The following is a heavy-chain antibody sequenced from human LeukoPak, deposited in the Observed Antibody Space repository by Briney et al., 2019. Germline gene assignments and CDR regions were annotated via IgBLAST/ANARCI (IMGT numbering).Heavy chain of an antibody. Sequence: PGGSLRLSCAASGFTFSSYAMNWVRQAPGKGLEWVSTISGSGGSKHYADSVEGRFTISRDNSKNTVYLQMNSLRAEDTAIYYCAELTSASGAYGVDVWGQGTTVTVSS. D-gene: IGHD1-26*01. CDR1: GFTFSSYA. CDR3: AELTSASGAYGVDV. J-gene: IGHJ6*02. CDR2: ISGSGGSK. V-gene: IGHV3-23*01.